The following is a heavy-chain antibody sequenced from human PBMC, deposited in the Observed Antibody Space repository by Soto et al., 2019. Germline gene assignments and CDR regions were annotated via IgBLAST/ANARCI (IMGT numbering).Heavy chain of an antibody. V-gene: IGHV4-59*01. J-gene: IGHJ6*02. D-gene: IGHD2-21*02. CDR1: GGSISRYY. Sequence: SETLSLTCTVSGGSISRYYWSWIRQPPGKGLEWIGYMYNTGSTVYNPPFKSRVTISVDTSKNQFSLKLNSVTAADTAVYYCARDLWGYCGTDCYPLDVCGQGTTVTVS. CDR2: MYNTGST. CDR3: ARDLWGYCGTDCYPLDV.